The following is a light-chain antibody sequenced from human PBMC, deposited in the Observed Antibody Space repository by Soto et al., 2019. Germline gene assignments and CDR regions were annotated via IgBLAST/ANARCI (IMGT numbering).Light chain of an antibody. CDR1: QSVLYSSNNKDY. J-gene: IGKJ2*01. V-gene: IGKV4-1*01. CDR2: WAS. Sequence: DIVMTQSPDSLAVSLGERATINCKSSQSVLYSSNNKDYLAWYQQKPGQPPKLLIYWASTRESGVPDRFSGSRSGTDFTLTISSLQAEDVAVYYCQHYYSTPPYTFGQGTKLEI. CDR3: QHYYSTPPYT.